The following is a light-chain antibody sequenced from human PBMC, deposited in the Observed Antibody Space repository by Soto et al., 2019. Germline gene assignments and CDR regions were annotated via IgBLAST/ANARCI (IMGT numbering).Light chain of an antibody. CDR2: DAS. CDR3: QQYNTYST. CDR1: QSISSL. Sequence: DIQMTQSPSTLSGSVGDRVTVTCRASQSISSLLACYQQKPGKAPKLLIYDASSLESGVPSRFSGSGSGTEFTLAISSLQPDDLATYYCQQYNTYSTFGQGTKVEIK. V-gene: IGKV1-5*01. J-gene: IGKJ1*01.